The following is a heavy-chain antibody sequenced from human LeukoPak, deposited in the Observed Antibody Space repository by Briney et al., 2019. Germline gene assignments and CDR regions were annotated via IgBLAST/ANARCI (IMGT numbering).Heavy chain of an antibody. J-gene: IGHJ3*02. Sequence: ASVKVSCKASGDTFSKYGISWFRQAPGQGPGWMGGIMPMYGVPYYAPEFQGRVTMTADESTSIVYMELSSLISEDTAVYYCARAKIAAAGTLSASDIWGQGTMVTVSS. CDR2: IMPMYGVP. CDR3: ARAKIAAAGTLSASDI. D-gene: IGHD6-13*01. V-gene: IGHV1-69*13. CDR1: GDTFSKYG.